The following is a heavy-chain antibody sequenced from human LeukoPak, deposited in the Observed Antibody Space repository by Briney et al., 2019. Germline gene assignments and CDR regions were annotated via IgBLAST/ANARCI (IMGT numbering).Heavy chain of an antibody. J-gene: IGHJ4*02. CDR2: ISGSGGST. V-gene: IGHV3-23*01. CDR3: TRIMEWLLKG. Sequence: GGSPRLSCAASGFTFSSYAMSWVRQAPGKGLEWVSAISGSGGSTYYADSVKGRFTISRDNSKNTLYPQMNSLRAEDTAVYYCTRIMEWLLKGWGQGTLSPSPQ. D-gene: IGHD3-3*01. CDR1: GFTFSSYA.